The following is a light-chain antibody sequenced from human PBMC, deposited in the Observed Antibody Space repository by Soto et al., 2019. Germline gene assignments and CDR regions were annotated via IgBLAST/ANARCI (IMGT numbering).Light chain of an antibody. CDR1: ESVSSN. V-gene: IGKV3-15*01. Sequence: EIVMTQSPATLSVSQGERATLSCRASESVSSNLAWYQQKPGQAPRLLIYGASTRASGLPARFSGSGSGTEFTLSISSLQFEDFAVYYCQHYDRWPYTFGQGTKVEIK. CDR2: GAS. CDR3: QHYDRWPYT. J-gene: IGKJ2*01.